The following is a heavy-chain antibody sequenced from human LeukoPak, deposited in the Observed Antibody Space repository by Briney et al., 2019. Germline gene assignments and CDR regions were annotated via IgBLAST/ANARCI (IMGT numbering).Heavy chain of an antibody. Sequence: PSETLSLTCTVSGGSISSGSYYWSWIRQPAGKGLEWIGRIYTSGSTNYNPSLKSRVTISVDTSKNQFSLKLSSVTAADTAVYYCARFGSSNRAAAMGVGFDPWGQGTLVTVSS. V-gene: IGHV4-61*02. J-gene: IGHJ5*02. D-gene: IGHD2-2*01. CDR1: GGSISSGSYY. CDR3: ARFGSSNRAAAMGVGFDP. CDR2: IYTSGST.